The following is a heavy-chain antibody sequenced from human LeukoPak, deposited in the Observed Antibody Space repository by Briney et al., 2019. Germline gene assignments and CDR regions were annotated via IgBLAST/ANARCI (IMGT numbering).Heavy chain of an antibody. CDR3: ARGVSSVTMVRGVIIKGKNYCYYYGMDV. Sequence: SVKVSCKASGGTFSSYAISWVRQAPGQGLEWMGGIIPIFGTANYAQKFQGRVTITADESTSTAYMELSSLRSEDTAVYYCARGVSSVTMVRGVIIKGKNYCYYYGMDVWGKGTTVTVSS. J-gene: IGHJ6*04. CDR1: GGTFSSYA. CDR2: IIPIFGTA. V-gene: IGHV1-69*13. D-gene: IGHD3-10*01.